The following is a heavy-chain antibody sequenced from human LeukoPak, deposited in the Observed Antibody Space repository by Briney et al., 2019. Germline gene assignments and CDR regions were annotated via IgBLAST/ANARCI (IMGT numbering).Heavy chain of an antibody. CDR1: GYRFTSYC. CDR3: GMSGDRVPLQDEVFDV. D-gene: IGHD1-26*01. CDR2: IYPGDSGP. J-gene: IGHJ3*01. V-gene: IGHV5-51*01. Sequence: GESLKISCNVSGYRFTSYCIGWVRQMPGKGLEWMGIIYPGDSGPTYSPSFQGQVTISVDKSINTAYLQWSSLQASDTAMYYCGMSGDRVPLQDEVFDVWGQGTMVTVST.